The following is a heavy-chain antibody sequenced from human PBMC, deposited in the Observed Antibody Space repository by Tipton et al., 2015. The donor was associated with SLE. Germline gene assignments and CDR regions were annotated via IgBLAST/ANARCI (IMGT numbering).Heavy chain of an antibody. J-gene: IGHJ4*02. CDR3: ARVSRGSRTDYFDY. V-gene: IGHV4-38-2*01. CDR1: GYSISSGYY. CDR2: IYHSGST. Sequence: GLVKPSETLSLTCAVSGYSISSGYYWGWIRQPPGKGLEWIGSIYHSGSTYYNPSLKSRVTISVDTSKNQFSLKLSSVTAADTAVYYCARVSRGSRTDYFDYWGQGTLVTVSS. D-gene: IGHD1-26*01.